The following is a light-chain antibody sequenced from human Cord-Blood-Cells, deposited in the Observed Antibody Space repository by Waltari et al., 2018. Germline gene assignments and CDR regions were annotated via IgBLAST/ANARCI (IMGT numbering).Light chain of an antibody. V-gene: IGLV2-11*01. CDR3: CSDAGSYTVV. Sequence: ASTQPRSVSGSPGQSVTISCTGTSSDLGGYNYLSWYQQHPGKAPKLMIYDVSKRPSGVPDRSSGSKSGNTASLTISGLQAGDEADYYCCSDAGSYTVVFGGGTKLTVL. J-gene: IGLJ2*01. CDR1: SSDLGGYNY. CDR2: DVS.